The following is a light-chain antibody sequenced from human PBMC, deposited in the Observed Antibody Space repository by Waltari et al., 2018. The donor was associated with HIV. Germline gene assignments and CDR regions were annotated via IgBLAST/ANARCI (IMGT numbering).Light chain of an antibody. CDR2: DVS. CDR3: CSYVGSSTWV. V-gene: IGLV2-23*02. CDR1: SSDVVGFNF. Sequence: QSALTQPASVSGSPGQSITISCTGTSSDVVGFNFVSWYQQHPGKAPKVMIYDVSKRPSGVSNRFSGSKSGNTASLTISGLQAEDEADYYCCSYVGSSTWVFGGGTKLTVL. J-gene: IGLJ3*02.